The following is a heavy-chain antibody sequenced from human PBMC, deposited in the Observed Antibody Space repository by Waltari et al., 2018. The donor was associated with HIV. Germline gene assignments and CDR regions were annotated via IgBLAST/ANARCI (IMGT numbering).Heavy chain of an antibody. CDR2: IHHSGNV. CDR1: GGSIKSSKW. V-gene: IGHV4-4*02. Sequence: QVQLQESGPGLVRPSGTLFLTCGVTGGSIKSSKWWSWVRQPPGKGLEWIGDIHHSGNVNYNLSLKSRVAFSVDRSKNHCSLNLTSVTTADTATYFCARLRDYGDYGHYDFWGRGTLVVVSP. J-gene: IGHJ4*02. D-gene: IGHD4-17*01. CDR3: ARLRDYGDYGHYDF.